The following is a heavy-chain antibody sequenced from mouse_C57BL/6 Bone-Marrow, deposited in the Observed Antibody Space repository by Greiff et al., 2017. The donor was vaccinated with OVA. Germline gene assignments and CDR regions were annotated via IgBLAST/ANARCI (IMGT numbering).Heavy chain of an antibody. D-gene: IGHD2-4*01. Sequence: VQLQQPGAELVMPGASVKLSCKASGYTFTSYWMHWVKQRPGQGLEWIGEIDPSDSYTNYNQKFKGKSTLTVDKSSSTAYMQLSSLTSEDSAVYYCARSYYDYYDAYWGQGTLVTVSA. CDR3: ARSYYDYYDAY. V-gene: IGHV1-69*01. CDR1: GYTFTSYW. CDR2: IDPSDSYT. J-gene: IGHJ3*01.